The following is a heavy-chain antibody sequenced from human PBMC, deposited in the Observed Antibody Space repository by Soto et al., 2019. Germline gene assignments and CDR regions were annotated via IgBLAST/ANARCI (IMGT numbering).Heavy chain of an antibody. Sequence: ASVKVSCKASGGTFSSYTISWVRQAPGQGLEWMGRIIPILGIANYAQKFQGRVTIIADKSTSTAYMELSSLRSEDTAVYYCARDNWNGPIDYWGQGTLVTVSS. CDR1: GGTFSSYT. J-gene: IGHJ4*02. CDR2: IIPILGIA. V-gene: IGHV1-69*04. CDR3: ARDNWNGPIDY. D-gene: IGHD1-20*01.